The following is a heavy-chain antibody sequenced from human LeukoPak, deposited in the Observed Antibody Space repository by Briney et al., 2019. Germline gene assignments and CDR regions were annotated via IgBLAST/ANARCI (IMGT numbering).Heavy chain of an antibody. D-gene: IGHD5-12*01. CDR1: GFTLHDYN. CDR2: ITWDGGST. J-gene: IGHJ4*02. V-gene: IGHV3-43*01. CDR3: AKDWTHSGYDAKFDY. Sequence: GGSLRLSCAVSGFTLHDYNMHWVRQAPGKGLEWVSHITWDGGSTYYADSVKGRFTISRDNTKNSLYLQMNSLRTEDTALYYCAKDWTHSGYDAKFDYWGQGTLVTVSS.